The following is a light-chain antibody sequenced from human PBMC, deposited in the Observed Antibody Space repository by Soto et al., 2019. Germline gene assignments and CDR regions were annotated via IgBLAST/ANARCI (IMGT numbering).Light chain of an antibody. J-gene: IGKJ1*01. Sequence: DIVLTQSPGTLSLSPGERATLSCRASQSVSSNYLAWYQQKPCQAPRLLIYDASTRATGIPARFSGSGSGTEFTLTIRGLQSEDFAVDYCQQYNNWRSFGQGTKVDIK. CDR3: QQYNNWRS. CDR1: QSVSSNY. V-gene: IGKV3D-15*01. CDR2: DAS.